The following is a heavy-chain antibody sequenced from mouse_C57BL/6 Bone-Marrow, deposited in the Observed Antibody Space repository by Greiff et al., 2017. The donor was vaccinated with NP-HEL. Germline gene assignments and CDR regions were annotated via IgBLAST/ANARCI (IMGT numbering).Heavy chain of an antibody. CDR2: IYPGSGNT. J-gene: IGHJ4*01. D-gene: IGHD2-5*01. CDR1: GYTFTDYY. Sequence: VQLQQSGAELVRPGASVKLSCKASGYTFTDYYINWVKQRPGQGLEWIARIYPGSGNTYYNEKFKGKATFTADTSSNTAYMQLSSLTTEDSAIYYCACSNFYAMDYWGQGTSVTVSS. V-gene: IGHV1-76*01. CDR3: ACSNFYAMDY.